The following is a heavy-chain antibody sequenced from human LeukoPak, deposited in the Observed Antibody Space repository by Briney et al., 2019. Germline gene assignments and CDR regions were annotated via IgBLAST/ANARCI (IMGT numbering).Heavy chain of an antibody. J-gene: IGHJ6*02. V-gene: IGHV1-18*01. CDR1: GYTFTSCG. CDR3: ARDRYEWKLAGSGMEV. D-gene: IGHD1-26*01. CDR2: ISAYNGNT. Sequence: GASVKVSCKASGYTFTSCGISWVRQAPGQGLEWMGWISAYNGNTNYAQKLQGRVTMTTDTSTNTAYMELRSLRSDDTAVYYCARDRYEWKLAGSGMEVWGHGTTVTVSS.